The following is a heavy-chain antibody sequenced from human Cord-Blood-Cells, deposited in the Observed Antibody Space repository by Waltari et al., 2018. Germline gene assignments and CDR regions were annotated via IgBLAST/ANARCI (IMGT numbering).Heavy chain of an antibody. D-gene: IGHD6-13*01. V-gene: IGHV3-53*02. Sequence: EVQLVETGGGLIQPGGSLRLSCAASGFPVSSNYMSWVHQPPGKGLEWVSVIYSGGSTYYADSVKGRFTISRDNSKNTLYLQMNSLRAEDTAVYYCARGEEVGSSSWYFDYWGQGTLVTVSS. CDR2: IYSGGST. J-gene: IGHJ4*02. CDR3: ARGEEVGSSSWYFDY. CDR1: GFPVSSNY.